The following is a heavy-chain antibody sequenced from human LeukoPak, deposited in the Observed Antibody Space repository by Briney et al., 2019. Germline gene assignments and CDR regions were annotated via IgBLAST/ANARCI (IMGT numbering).Heavy chain of an antibody. CDR1: GFTFSSYW. D-gene: IGHD5-18*01. J-gene: IGHJ4*02. CDR2: ISYDGSNK. CDR3: ARDLPAKNEGYSYGYYFDY. V-gene: IGHV3-30*03. Sequence: GGSLRLSCAASGFTFSSYWMNWVRQAPGKGLEWVAVISYDGSNKYYADSVKGRFTISRDNSKNTLYLQMNSLRAEDTAVYYCARDLPAKNEGYSYGYYFDYWGQGTLVTVSS.